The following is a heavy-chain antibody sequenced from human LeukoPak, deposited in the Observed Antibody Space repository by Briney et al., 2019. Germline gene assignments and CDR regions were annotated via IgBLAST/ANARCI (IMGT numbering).Heavy chain of an antibody. J-gene: IGHJ4*02. CDR1: GFTFSNAW. CDR2: IKSETDGGTT. V-gene: IGHV3-15*01. CDR3: TTGYCSSTSCYGGNY. Sequence: PGGSLRLSCAASGFTFSNAWMSWVRQAPGKGLEWVGRIKSETDGGTTDYAAPVKGRFTISRDDSENTLYLQMNSLKTEDTAMYYCTTGYCSSTSCYGGNYWGQGTLVTVSS. D-gene: IGHD2-2*01.